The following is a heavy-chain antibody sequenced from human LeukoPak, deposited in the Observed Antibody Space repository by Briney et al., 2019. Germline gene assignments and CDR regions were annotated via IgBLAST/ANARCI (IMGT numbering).Heavy chain of an antibody. Sequence: GESLQISCKGSGYSFTSYWIGWVRQMPGKGLEYMGIIYPGDSDTRYSPSFQGQVTISADKSISTAYLQWSSLKASDAAMYYCARRVGGTTSRAFDIWGQGTMVSVSS. J-gene: IGHJ3*02. D-gene: IGHD1-26*01. CDR3: ARRVGGTTSRAFDI. CDR2: IYPGDSDT. V-gene: IGHV5-51*01. CDR1: GYSFTSYW.